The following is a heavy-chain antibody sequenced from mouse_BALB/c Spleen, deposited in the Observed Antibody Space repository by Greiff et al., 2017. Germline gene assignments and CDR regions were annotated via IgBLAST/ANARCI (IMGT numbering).Heavy chain of an antibody. Sequence: VQLQQSGAELVRPGTSVKISCKASGYTFTNYWLGWVKQRPGHGLEWIGDIYPGGGYTNYNEKFKGKATLTADTSSSTAYMQLSSLTSEDSAVYFCARGYYGSSSYYFDYWGQGTTLTVSS. J-gene: IGHJ2*01. CDR1: GYTFTNYW. D-gene: IGHD1-1*01. V-gene: IGHV1-63*02. CDR2: IYPGGGYT. CDR3: ARGYYGSSSYYFDY.